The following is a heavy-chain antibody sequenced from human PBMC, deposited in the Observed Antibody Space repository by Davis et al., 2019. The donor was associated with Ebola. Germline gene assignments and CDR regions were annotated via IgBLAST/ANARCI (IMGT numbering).Heavy chain of an antibody. CDR1: GFTFNHYW. V-gene: IGHV3-74*01. CDR3: AKDLRGHSNPVDY. CDR2: VNNDGSST. Sequence: PGGSLRLSCAASGFTFNHYWIHWVRQAPGKGLVWVSYVNNDGSSTTYADSVKGRFTSSRDNFKNTLYLQMNSLRAEDTAVYYCAKDLRGHSNPVDYWGQGTLVTVSS. J-gene: IGHJ4*02. D-gene: IGHD4-11*01.